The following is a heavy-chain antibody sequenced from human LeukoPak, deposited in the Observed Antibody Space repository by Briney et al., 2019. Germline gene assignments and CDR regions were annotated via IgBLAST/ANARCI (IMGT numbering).Heavy chain of an antibody. J-gene: IGHJ6*02. D-gene: IGHD3-22*01. V-gene: IGHV3-74*01. CDR2: INSDGSSI. CDR3: ARSHYYDSSSYFYYYGLDV. CDR1: EFTFSSYW. Sequence: GGSLRLSCEASEFTFSSYWMHWVRQAPGKGLVWVSRINSDGSSIRYADSVKGRFTISRDNAKNTLYLQMSSLRAEDTAVYHCARSHYYDSSSYFYYYGLDVWGQGTTVTVSS.